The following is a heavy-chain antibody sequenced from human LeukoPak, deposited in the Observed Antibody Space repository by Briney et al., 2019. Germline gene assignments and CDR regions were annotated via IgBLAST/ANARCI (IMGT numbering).Heavy chain of an antibody. CDR1: GGSFSGYY. CDR3: ARGGHDAYYYYYYMDV. D-gene: IGHD3-16*01. Sequence: SETLSLTCAVYGGSFSGYYWSWVRQPPGKGLEWVWAIYYSGSTNYNPSLKSRVTISVDTSKNQFSLKLSSVTAADTAVYYCARGGHDAYYYYYYMDVWGKGTTVTVSS. CDR2: IYYSGST. J-gene: IGHJ6*03. V-gene: IGHV4-59*01.